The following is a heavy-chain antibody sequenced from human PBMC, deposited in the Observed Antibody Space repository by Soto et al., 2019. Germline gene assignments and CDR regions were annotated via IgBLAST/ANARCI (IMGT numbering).Heavy chain of an antibody. CDR1: GYTFTSYG. J-gene: IGHJ6*03. CDR2: ISAYNGNT. Sequence: GASVKVSCKASGYTFTSYGISWVRQAPGQGLEWMGWISAYNGNTNYAQKLQGRVTMTTDTSTSTAYMELRSLRSDDTAVYYCARGDDVVVPAAMAASGGNYYYVDVWGKGTTVTVSS. D-gene: IGHD2-2*01. CDR3: ARGDDVVVPAAMAASGGNYYYVDV. V-gene: IGHV1-18*01.